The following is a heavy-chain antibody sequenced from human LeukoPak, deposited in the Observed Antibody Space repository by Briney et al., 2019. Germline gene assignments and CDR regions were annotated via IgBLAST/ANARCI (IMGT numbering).Heavy chain of an antibody. Sequence: GGSVRLSCAAYGFTFSSYAMSWHRQAPGKGRGGLAFIRYDGSNKYYADSVKGRFTISRDNSKNTLYLQMSNLRAEDTAVYFCTRQSENFSLDYWGQGTLVTVSS. D-gene: IGHD3-3*01. CDR2: IRYDGSNK. V-gene: IGHV3-30*02. CDR1: GFTFSSYA. CDR3: TRQSENFSLDY. J-gene: IGHJ4*02.